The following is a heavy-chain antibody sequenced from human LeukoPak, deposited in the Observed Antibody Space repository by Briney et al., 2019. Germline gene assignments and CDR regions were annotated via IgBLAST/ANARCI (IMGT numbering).Heavy chain of an antibody. V-gene: IGHV3-30-3*02. Sequence: SCKASGGTFSSYAMHWVRQAPGKGLEWVAVISYDGSNKYYADSVKGRFTISRDNSKNTLYLQMNSLRAEDTAVYYCAKLSGTSCFLDYWGQGTLVTVSS. CDR3: AKLSGTSCFLDY. CDR1: GGTFSSYA. D-gene: IGHD2-2*01. CDR2: ISYDGSNK. J-gene: IGHJ4*02.